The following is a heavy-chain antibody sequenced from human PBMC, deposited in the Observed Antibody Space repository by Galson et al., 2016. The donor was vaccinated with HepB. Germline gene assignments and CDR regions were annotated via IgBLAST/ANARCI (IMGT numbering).Heavy chain of an antibody. CDR3: AKDRRGPLAGTWYLDD. Sequence: SLRLSCAASGFTFSTSSMGWVRRPPGRGLQWVASIVAEGDSKFHADSVVGRFSISRDNSKNTLYLQMNNLRVDDTAIYYCAKDRRGPLAGTWYLDDWGRGTQATGAS. V-gene: IGHV3-23*01. J-gene: IGHJ2*01. CDR2: IVAEGDSK. D-gene: IGHD6-13*01. CDR1: GFTFSTSS.